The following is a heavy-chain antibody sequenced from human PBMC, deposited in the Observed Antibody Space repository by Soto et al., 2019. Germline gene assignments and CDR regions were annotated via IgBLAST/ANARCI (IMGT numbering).Heavy chain of an antibody. CDR1: GFTVSSNY. D-gene: IGHD2-15*01. CDR3: ARRYCSGGSCYSAFDI. J-gene: IGHJ3*02. V-gene: IGHV3-53*04. Sequence: EVQLVESGGGLVQPGGSLRLSCAASGFTVSSNYMSWVRQAPGKGLEWVSVIYSGGSTYYADSVKGRFTISSHNSKNTLYLQMRSLRAEDTAVYYCARRYCSGGSCYSAFDIWGQGTMVTVSS. CDR2: IYSGGST.